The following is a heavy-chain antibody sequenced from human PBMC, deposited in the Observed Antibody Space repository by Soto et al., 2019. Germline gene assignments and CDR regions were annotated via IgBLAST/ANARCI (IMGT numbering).Heavy chain of an antibody. J-gene: IGHJ4*02. CDR1: GGTFSSYA. CDR2: IIPIFGTA. D-gene: IGHD3-16*02. Sequence: QMQLVQSGAEVKKPGSSVKVSCKASGGTFSSYAISWVRQAPGQGLEWMGGIIPIFGTANYAQKFQGRVTITADKSTSTAYMELSSLRSEHTAVYYCARDRPLEGSYRQTFDYWGQGTLVTVSS. V-gene: IGHV1-69*06. CDR3: ARDRPLEGSYRQTFDY.